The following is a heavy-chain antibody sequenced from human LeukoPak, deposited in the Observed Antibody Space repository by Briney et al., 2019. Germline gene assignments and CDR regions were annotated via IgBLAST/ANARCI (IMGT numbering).Heavy chain of an antibody. Sequence: GGSLRLSCATSGFIFSTYALSWVRQAPGKGLEWASSISGSGGSTYHADSVKGRVTISRDSSKNTLYLQMNSLRAEDTAIYYCARVVRAAPGKGYFDYWGQGNLVTVSS. CDR2: ISGSGGST. J-gene: IGHJ4*02. V-gene: IGHV3-23*01. CDR1: GFIFSTYA. CDR3: ARVVRAAPGKGYFDY. D-gene: IGHD6-13*01.